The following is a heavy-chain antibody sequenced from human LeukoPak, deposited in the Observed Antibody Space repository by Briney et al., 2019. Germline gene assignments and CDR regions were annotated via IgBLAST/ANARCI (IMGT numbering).Heavy chain of an antibody. V-gene: IGHV3-23*01. Sequence: GGSLRLSCAASGFTFSSYAMTWVRQAPGKGLEWVSAISGGGVNTYYADSVKGRFTISRDNSKNMLYLQMNSLRAEDTAVYYCAKTLGYSGYFSPWGQGTLVTVSS. CDR2: ISGGGVNT. CDR1: GFTFSSYA. CDR3: AKTLGYSGYFSP. J-gene: IGHJ5*02. D-gene: IGHD3-22*01.